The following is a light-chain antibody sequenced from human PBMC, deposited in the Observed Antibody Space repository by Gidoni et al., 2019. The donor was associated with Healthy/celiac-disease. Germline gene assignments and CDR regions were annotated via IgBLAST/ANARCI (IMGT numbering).Light chain of an antibody. CDR3: LQDYIYPWT. CDR1: QGIRNE. Sequence: AFQMTQSPSSLSASVGDRITITCRASQGIRNELAWYQQKPGKAHKLLIFAASNLQSGVPSRFSGSGSGTDFTLTISSLQPEDFATYYCLQDYIYPWTFXXXTKVEIK. CDR2: AAS. V-gene: IGKV1-6*01. J-gene: IGKJ1*01.